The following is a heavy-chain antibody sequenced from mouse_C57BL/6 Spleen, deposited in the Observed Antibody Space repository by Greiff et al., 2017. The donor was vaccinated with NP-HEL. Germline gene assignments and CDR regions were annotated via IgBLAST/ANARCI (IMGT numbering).Heavy chain of an antibody. V-gene: IGHV1-53*01. CDR1: GYTSTSYW. J-gene: IGHJ1*03. D-gene: IGHD1-1*01. CDR2: INPSNGGT. CDR3: APDYYGSSYWYFDV. Sequence: QVHVKQPVTELVKPGASVKLSFKASGYTSTSYWMHWVKQRPGQGLEWIGNINPSNGGTNYNEKFKSKATLTVDKSSSTAYMQLSSLTSEDSAVYYCAPDYYGSSYWYFDVWGTGTTVTVSS.